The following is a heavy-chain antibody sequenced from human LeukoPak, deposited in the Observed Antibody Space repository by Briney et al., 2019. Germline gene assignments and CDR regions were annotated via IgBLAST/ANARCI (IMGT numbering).Heavy chain of an antibody. J-gene: IGHJ4*02. CDR1: GFTFSSYG. D-gene: IGHD6-19*01. V-gene: IGHV3-33*01. CDR2: IWYDGSNK. Sequence: GGSLRLSCAASGFTFSSYGMHWVRQAPGKGLEWVAVIWYDGSNKYYADSVKGRFTIPRDNSKNTLFLQMNSLRVEDTAVYYCATYGNGWFQPLDNWGQGTLVTVSS. CDR3: ATYGNGWFQPLDN.